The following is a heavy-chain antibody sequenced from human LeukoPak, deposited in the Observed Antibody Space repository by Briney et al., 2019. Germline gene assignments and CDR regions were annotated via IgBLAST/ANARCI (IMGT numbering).Heavy chain of an antibody. Sequence: AASVKVSCKVSGYTLTELSMHWVRQAPGKGLEWMGGFDPEDGETIYAQKFQGRVTMTEDTSTDTAYMELSSLRSEDTAVYYCARVGAYCTSTSCLDYWGQGTLVTVSS. CDR3: ARVGAYCTSTSCLDY. J-gene: IGHJ4*02. V-gene: IGHV1-24*01. D-gene: IGHD2-2*01. CDR1: GYTLTELS. CDR2: FDPEDGET.